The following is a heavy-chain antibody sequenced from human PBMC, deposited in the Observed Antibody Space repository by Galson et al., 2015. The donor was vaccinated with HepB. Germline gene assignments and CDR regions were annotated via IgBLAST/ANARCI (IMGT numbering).Heavy chain of an antibody. CDR3: AKDIFPYSSGWYTRPFQH. J-gene: IGHJ1*01. D-gene: IGHD6-19*01. V-gene: IGHV3-9*01. CDR1: GFTFDDYA. Sequence: SLRLSCAASGFTFDDYAMHWVRQAPGKGLEWVSGISWNSGSIGYADSVKGRFTISRDNAKNSLYLQMNSLRAEDTALYYCAKDIFPYSSGWYTRPFQHWGQGTLVTVSS. CDR2: ISWNSGSI.